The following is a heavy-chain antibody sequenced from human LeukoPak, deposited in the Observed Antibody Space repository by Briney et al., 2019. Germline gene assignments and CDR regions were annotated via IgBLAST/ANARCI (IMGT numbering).Heavy chain of an antibody. V-gene: IGHV1-69*01. J-gene: IGHJ4*02. D-gene: IGHD3-22*01. Sequence: SVKVSCKASGGTFSSYAISWVRQAPGQGLEWMGGIIPIFGTANYAQKFQGRVTITADESTSTAYMELRSLRSDDTAVYYCARGWARWLNYDSSGYPPRLGYWGQGTLVTVSS. CDR3: ARGWARWLNYDSSGYPPRLGY. CDR1: GGTFSSYA. CDR2: IIPIFGTA.